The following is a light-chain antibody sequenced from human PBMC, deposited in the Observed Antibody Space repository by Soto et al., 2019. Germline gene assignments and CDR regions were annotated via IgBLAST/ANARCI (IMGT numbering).Light chain of an antibody. Sequence: EIVMTQSPVTLSVSPGERVTLSCRASQTVSSNLAWYQQKPGQAPRLLIYGASTRATGFPARFSGSGSGTEFTLTISSLQSEDFAVYFCQQYHDWPLTFGQGTKVDTK. J-gene: IGKJ1*01. CDR1: QTVSSN. V-gene: IGKV3D-15*01. CDR2: GAS. CDR3: QQYHDWPLT.